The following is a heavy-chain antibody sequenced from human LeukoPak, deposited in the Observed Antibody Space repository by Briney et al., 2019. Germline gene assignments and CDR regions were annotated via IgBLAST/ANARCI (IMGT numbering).Heavy chain of an antibody. J-gene: IGHJ5*02. D-gene: IGHD3-10*01. CDR2: INPSGGST. V-gene: IGHV1-46*01. CDR3: ARNGWRSGSPLDP. Sequence: ASVKVSCKASGYTFTSYYLHWVRQAPGQGLEWMGIINPSGGSTSYAQKFQGRVTITADESTSTAYMELSSLRSEDTAVYYCARNGWRSGSPLDPWGQGTLVTVSS. CDR1: GYTFTSYY.